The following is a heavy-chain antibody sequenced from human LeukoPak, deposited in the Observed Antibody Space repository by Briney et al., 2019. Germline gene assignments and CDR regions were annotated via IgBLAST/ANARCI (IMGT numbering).Heavy chain of an antibody. J-gene: IGHJ4*01. D-gene: IGHD3-10*01. Sequence: SETLSLTCAVYGGSFRGYYWSWIRQPPGKGLEWIGEINHRGSTKYNPSLKSRVTISADTSKNQFSLKLTSVTAADTAVFYCARHPAYGPFDYWGHGALVTVSS. CDR2: INHRGST. V-gene: IGHV4-34*01. CDR1: GGSFRGYY. CDR3: ARHPAYGPFDY.